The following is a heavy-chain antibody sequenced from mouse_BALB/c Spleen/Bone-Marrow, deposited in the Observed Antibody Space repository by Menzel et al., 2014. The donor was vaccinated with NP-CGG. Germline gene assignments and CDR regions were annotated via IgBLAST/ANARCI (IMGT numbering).Heavy chain of an antibody. Sequence: DVKLQESGAELVKPGASVKLSCTASGFNIKDTYMHWVKQRPEQGLEWIGRIDPANGNTKYDPEFQGKATITADTSSNTAYLQLSSLTSEDTAVYYCASYYYGSSSFAYWGQGTLVTVSA. J-gene: IGHJ3*01. CDR1: GFNIKDTY. V-gene: IGHV14-3*02. CDR2: IDPANGNT. CDR3: ASYYYGSSSFAY. D-gene: IGHD1-1*01.